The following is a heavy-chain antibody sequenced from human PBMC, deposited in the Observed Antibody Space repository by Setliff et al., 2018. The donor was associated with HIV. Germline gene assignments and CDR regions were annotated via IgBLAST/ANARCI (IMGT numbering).Heavy chain of an antibody. Sequence: GGSLRLSCAASGFTFSSYGMHWVRQAPGKGLEWVAVIWYDGSNKYYADSVKGRFTISRDNSKNTLYLQMNSLRAEDTAVYYCARAVGYYDSSGSTYFDYWGQGTLVTVSS. CDR3: ARAVGYYDSSGSTYFDY. D-gene: IGHD3-22*01. CDR2: IWYDGSNK. J-gene: IGHJ4*02. V-gene: IGHV3-30*19. CDR1: GFTFSSYG.